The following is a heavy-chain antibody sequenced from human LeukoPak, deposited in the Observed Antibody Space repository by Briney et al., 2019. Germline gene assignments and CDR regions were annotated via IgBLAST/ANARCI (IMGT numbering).Heavy chain of an antibody. CDR3: AIEQWELKY. CDR1: GFTFYNSG. Sequence: PGGSLRLSCAASGFTFYNSGMGWVRQAPGKGLEWVSAISGSGGTTYYADSVKGRFTLSRDDSKNTLYLQMNSLRAEDTAVYYCAIEQWELKYWGQGTLVTVSS. D-gene: IGHD1-26*01. J-gene: IGHJ4*02. CDR2: ISGSGGTT. V-gene: IGHV3-23*01.